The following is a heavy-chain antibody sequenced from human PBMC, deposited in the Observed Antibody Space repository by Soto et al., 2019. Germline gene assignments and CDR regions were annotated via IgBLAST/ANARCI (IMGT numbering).Heavy chain of an antibody. Sequence: PSETLSLTCSVSGVSITSYYWTWIRHSPGKGLEWIGYVYHTGNTYYNPSLKSRVTISLDTSKNQVSLRLRSVTAADTAVYYCAREQYNWKLWGQGTLVTAPQ. D-gene: IGHD1-20*01. J-gene: IGHJ4*02. CDR3: AREQYNWKL. CDR2: VYHTGNT. CDR1: GVSITSYY. V-gene: IGHV4-59*01.